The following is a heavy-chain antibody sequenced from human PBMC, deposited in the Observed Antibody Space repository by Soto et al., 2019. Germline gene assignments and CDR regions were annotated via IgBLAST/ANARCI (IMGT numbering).Heavy chain of an antibody. CDR3: ASHSSLRGYCIITSCYGYYYGMDV. Sequence: QVQLVQSGAEVKKPGSSVEVSCKASGGTFSSYAISWVRQAPGQALEWMGGIIPIFGTADYAQKFQGRVTITADESTSTAYMELGSLRSEDTAVYYCASHSSLRGYCIITSCYGYYYGMDVWGQGTTVTVSS. D-gene: IGHD2-2*01. CDR1: GGTFSSYA. CDR2: IIPIFGTA. J-gene: IGHJ6*02. V-gene: IGHV1-69*12.